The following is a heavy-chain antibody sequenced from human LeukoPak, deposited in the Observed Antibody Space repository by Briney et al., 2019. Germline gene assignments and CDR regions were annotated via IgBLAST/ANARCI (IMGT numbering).Heavy chain of an antibody. CDR1: TFTFSDYY. J-gene: IGHJ4*02. CDR2: IYYSGST. D-gene: IGHD2-2*01. V-gene: IGHV4-59*05. Sequence: GSLRLSCAASTFTFSDYYMSWIRQPPGKGLEWIGSIYYSGSTYYNPSLKSRVTISVDTSKNQFSLKLSSVTAADTAVYYCHVVVPAAIIDYWGQGTLVTVSS. CDR3: HVVVPAAIIDY.